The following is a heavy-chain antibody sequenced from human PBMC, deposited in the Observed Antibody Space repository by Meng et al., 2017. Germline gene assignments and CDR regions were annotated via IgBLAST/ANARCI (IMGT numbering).Heavy chain of an antibody. V-gene: IGHV4-31*01. CDR1: GGSISSGGYY. Sequence: GQLQESGPGLVKPSQTLSLTSTASGGSISSGGYYWSWIRQHPGKGMEWIRYIYYSGSTYYNPSLKSLVTISVDTSKNQFSLKLSSVTAADTAVYYCARVTSSYYFDYWGQGTLVTVSS. CDR3: ARVTSSYYFDY. CDR2: IYYSGST. D-gene: IGHD2/OR15-2a*01. J-gene: IGHJ4*02.